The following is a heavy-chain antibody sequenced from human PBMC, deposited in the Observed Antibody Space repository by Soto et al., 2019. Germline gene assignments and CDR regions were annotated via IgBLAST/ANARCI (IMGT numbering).Heavy chain of an antibody. V-gene: IGHV1-69*01. J-gene: IGHJ4*02. CDR3: ARGRGIVGSTRYYFDY. CDR1: GGTFSSYA. Sequence: QVQLVQSGAEVKKPGSSVKVSCKASGGTFSSYAISWVRQAPGQGLEWMGGIIPIFGTANYAQKFQGRVTTTADESKSTAYMELSSLRSEETAVYYCARGRGIVGSTRYYFDYWGQGTLVTVSS. CDR2: IIPIFGTA. D-gene: IGHD1-26*01.